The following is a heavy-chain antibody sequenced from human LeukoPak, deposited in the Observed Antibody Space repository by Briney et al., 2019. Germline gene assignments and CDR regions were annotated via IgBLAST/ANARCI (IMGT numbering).Heavy chain of an antibody. V-gene: IGHV1-2*02. CDR1: GYTFTGYY. Sequence: AASVKVSCKASGYTFTGYYMHWVRQAPGQGLEWMGWINPNSGGTNYAQKFQGRVTMTRDTSISTAYMELSRLRSDDTAVYYCARESYDSRGYHFDYWGQGTLVTVSS. J-gene: IGHJ4*02. D-gene: IGHD3-22*01. CDR3: ARESYDSRGYHFDY. CDR2: INPNSGGT.